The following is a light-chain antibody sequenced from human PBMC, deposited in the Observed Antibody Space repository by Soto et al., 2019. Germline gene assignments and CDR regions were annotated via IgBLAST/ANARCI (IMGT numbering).Light chain of an antibody. V-gene: IGKV3-15*01. CDR3: QQYNNWSFS. CDR2: DVS. CDR1: QGVTTN. Sequence: DIVMTQSPATLSVSPGERATLSCRAGQGVTTNFAWYQQRSGQSPRLLIYDVSIRATGVPARFSATGSETDFTLTISGLQSEDSAVYFCQQYNNWSFSFGQGTRLEIK. J-gene: IGKJ5*01.